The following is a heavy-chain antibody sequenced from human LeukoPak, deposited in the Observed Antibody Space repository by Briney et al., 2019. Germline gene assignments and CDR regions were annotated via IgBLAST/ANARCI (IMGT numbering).Heavy chain of an antibody. CDR2: ISGYNYKT. D-gene: IGHD1-14*01. V-gene: IGHV1-18*04. J-gene: IGHJ4*02. CDR1: GYTFRNYY. CDR3: AREETTVWPPYPCY. Sequence: GASVKVSCKASGYTFRNYYITWVRQAPGQGLEWMGWISGYNYKTDNAQNLKSRVTMTTDTSTSTAYMELGSLTSDDTAVYYCAREETTVWPPYPCYWGQGTLVTVSS.